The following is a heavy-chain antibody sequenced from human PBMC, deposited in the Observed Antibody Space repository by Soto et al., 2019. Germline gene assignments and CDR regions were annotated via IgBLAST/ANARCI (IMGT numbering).Heavy chain of an antibody. CDR1: GGTFSSYA. J-gene: IGHJ2*01. CDR2: IIPIFGTA. CDR3: ARDPPYSYGRYWYFDL. Sequence: QVQLVQSGAEVKKPGSSVKVSCKASGGTFSSYAISWVRQAPGQGLEWMGGIIPIFGTANYAQKFQGRVTINADDSTSTAYMELSSLRSEDTAVYYCARDPPYSYGRYWYFDLWGRGTLVTVSS. D-gene: IGHD5-18*01. V-gene: IGHV1-69*01.